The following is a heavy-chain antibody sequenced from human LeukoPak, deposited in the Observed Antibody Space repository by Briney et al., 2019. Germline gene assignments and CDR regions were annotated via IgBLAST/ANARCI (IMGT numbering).Heavy chain of an antibody. CDR3: ARSTPAVPFNY. V-gene: IGHV3-30*03. J-gene: IGHJ4*02. CDR1: GFTFSIYG. Sequence: GGSLRLSCAASGFTFSIYGMHWVRQAPGKGLEWVAVISYEGSNKYYADSVKGRFTISRDNSKNTLYLQMNSLRAGDTAVYYCARSTPAVPFNYWGQGTLVTVSS. D-gene: IGHD2-2*02. CDR2: ISYEGSNK.